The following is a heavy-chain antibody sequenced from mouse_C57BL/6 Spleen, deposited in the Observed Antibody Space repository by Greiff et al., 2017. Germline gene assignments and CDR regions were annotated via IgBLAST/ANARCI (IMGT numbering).Heavy chain of an antibody. Sequence: QVQLKQSGAELVRPGTSVKMSCKASGYTFTNYWIGWAQQRPGHGLEWIGDIYPGGGYTNYNEKFKGKATLTADKSSSTAYMQFSSLTSEDSAIYYCARGYYGSSYDYFDDWGQGTTLTVSS. J-gene: IGHJ2*01. D-gene: IGHD1-1*01. CDR1: GYTFTNYW. CDR3: ARGYYGSSYDYFDD. V-gene: IGHV1-63*01. CDR2: IYPGGGYT.